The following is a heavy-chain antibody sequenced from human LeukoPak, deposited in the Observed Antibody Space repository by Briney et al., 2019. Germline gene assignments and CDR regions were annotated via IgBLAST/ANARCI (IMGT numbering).Heavy chain of an antibody. CDR2: ISAYNGNT. CDR1: GYTFTSYG. CDR3: ARAISLGYCSSTSCYLYFDY. D-gene: IGHD2-2*03. J-gene: IGHJ4*02. Sequence: GASVKVSCKASGYTFTSYGISWVRQAPGLGLESMGWISAYNGNTNYAQKLQGRVTITTDTSTSTAYMELRSLRSDDTAVYYCARAISLGYCSSTSCYLYFDYWGQGTLVTVSS. V-gene: IGHV1-18*04.